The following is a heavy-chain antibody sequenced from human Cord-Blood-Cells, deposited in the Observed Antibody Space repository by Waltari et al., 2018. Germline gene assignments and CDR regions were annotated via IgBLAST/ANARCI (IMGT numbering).Heavy chain of an antibody. J-gene: IGHJ3*02. D-gene: IGHD6-13*01. CDR1: RCPFSSYA. CDR2: IIPIFGTA. V-gene: IGHV1-69*01. Sequence: VQLVQSGAAAKTPGASVKVSCNASRCPFSSYANSWLPQAPGQGLEWMGGIIPIFGTANDAQKFQGRVTITADESTSTAYMELSSLRSEDTAVYYCARDHRAAAGLGAFDIWGQGTMVTVSS. CDR3: ARDHRAAAGLGAFDI.